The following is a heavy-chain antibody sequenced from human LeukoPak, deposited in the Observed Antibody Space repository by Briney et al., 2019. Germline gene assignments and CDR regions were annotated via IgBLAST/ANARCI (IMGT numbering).Heavy chain of an antibody. D-gene: IGHD3-9*01. V-gene: IGHV1-2*02. CDR1: GYTFTGYY. J-gene: IGHJ2*01. CDR3: ARDLNWRASIWYFDL. CDR2: INPNTGGT. Sequence: ASVKVSCKASGYTFTGYYMHWVRQAPGQGLEWMGWINPNTGGTNYAQTFQGRLTMTRDMSISTAYMELSRLTSEDTAVYFCARDLNWRASIWYFDLWGRGTLVTVSS.